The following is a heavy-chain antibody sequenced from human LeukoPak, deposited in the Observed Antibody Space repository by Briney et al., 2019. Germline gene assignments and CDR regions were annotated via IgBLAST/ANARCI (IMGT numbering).Heavy chain of an antibody. J-gene: IGHJ4*02. CDR1: GFTFSSYW. CDR3: ARRVAFGEYFEY. D-gene: IGHD3-10*01. V-gene: IGHV3-7*03. Sequence: GGSLILSCAASGFTFSSYWMSWVRQAPGKGLEWVANTKHDGREKYYVDSVKGRFTISRDNAKNSLYLQMNSLRVEDTAVYYCARRVAFGEYFEYWGQGTLVTVSS. CDR2: TKHDGREK.